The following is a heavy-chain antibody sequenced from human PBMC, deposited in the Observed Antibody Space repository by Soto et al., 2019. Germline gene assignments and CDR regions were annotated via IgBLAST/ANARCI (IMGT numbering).Heavy chain of an antibody. J-gene: IGHJ5*02. CDR3: ARGALNWLDP. Sequence: SETLSLTCTVSGGSISNSYWTWIRQPPGKGLEWIGYIYYTGTTSYNPSLKSRVTISVDTSKNQFSLRLKSVTAADTAIYYCARGALNWLDPWGQGTMV. V-gene: IGHV4-59*01. CDR2: IYYTGTT. CDR1: GGSISNSY.